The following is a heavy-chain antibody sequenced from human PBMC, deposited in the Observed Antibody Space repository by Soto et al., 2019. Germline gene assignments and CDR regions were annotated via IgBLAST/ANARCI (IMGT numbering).Heavy chain of an antibody. CDR3: AREPASSGYYYVGVGAFDI. Sequence: GGSLRLSCAASGFTFSSYAMHWVRQAPGKGLEWVAVISYDGSNKYYADSVKGRFTISRDNSKNTLYLQMNSLRAEDTAVYYCAREPASSGYYYVGVGAFDIWGQGTMVTVSS. D-gene: IGHD3-22*01. V-gene: IGHV3-30-3*01. CDR2: ISYDGSNK. CDR1: GFTFSSYA. J-gene: IGHJ3*02.